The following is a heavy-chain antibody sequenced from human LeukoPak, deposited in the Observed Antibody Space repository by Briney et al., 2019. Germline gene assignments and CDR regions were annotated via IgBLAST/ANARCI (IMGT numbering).Heavy chain of an antibody. CDR1: GYTFTSYG. J-gene: IGHJ6*02. V-gene: IGHV1-18*01. CDR3: ARFSFAVAGGYYGMDV. D-gene: IGHD6-19*01. Sequence: GASVKVSCKASGYTFTSYGISWVRQAPGQGLEWMGWISAYNGNTNYAQKLQGRVTMTTDTSTSTAYMELRSLGSDDTAVYYCARFSFAVAGGYYGMDVWGQGTTVTVSS. CDR2: ISAYNGNT.